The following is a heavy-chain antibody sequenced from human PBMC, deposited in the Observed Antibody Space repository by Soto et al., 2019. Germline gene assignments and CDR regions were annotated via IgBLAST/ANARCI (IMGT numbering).Heavy chain of an antibody. CDR1: GFTFSSYW. J-gene: IGHJ4*02. V-gene: IGHV3-74*01. D-gene: IGHD3-10*01. Sequence: EVQLVESGGGLVQPGGSLRLSCAASGFTFSSYWMCWVRQAPGKELVWVSHILSDGSTTSYADSVKGRFTISRDNAKNMVYLQMTRLSAGDTAVYYCARKATYRSGILLDYWCQGTLVTDSS. CDR2: ILSDGSTT. CDR3: ARKATYRSGILLDY.